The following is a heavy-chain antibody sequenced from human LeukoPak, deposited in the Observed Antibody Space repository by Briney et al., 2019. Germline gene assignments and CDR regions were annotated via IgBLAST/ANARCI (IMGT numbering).Heavy chain of an antibody. Sequence: GGSLRLSCAASGFTFSRYWMSWVRQAPGRGLEGVANIKQDGSEKQYVDPERGRFTISRDNAKNSLYLQMNSLRAEDTAVYYCAGARLLWFGEYPHYVDYWGQGTLVTVSS. V-gene: IGHV3-7*03. D-gene: IGHD3-10*01. CDR2: IKQDGSEK. CDR3: AGARLLWFGEYPHYVDY. CDR1: GFTFSRYW. J-gene: IGHJ4*02.